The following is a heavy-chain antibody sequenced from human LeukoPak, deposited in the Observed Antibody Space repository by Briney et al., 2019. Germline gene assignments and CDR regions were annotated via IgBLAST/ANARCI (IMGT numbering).Heavy chain of an antibody. Sequence: PGRSLRLSCAASGFTFSSYSMNWVRQAPGKGLEWVSSISSSSSYIYYADSVKGRFTISRDNAKNSLYLQMNSLRAEGTAVYYCARGPSKAAAGTPFDYWGQGTLVTVSS. CDR3: ARGPSKAAAGTPFDY. J-gene: IGHJ4*02. D-gene: IGHD6-13*01. CDR2: ISSSSSYI. CDR1: GFTFSSYS. V-gene: IGHV3-21*01.